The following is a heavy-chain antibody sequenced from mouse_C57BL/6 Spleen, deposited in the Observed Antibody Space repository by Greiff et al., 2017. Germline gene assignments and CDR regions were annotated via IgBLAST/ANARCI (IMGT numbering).Heavy chain of an antibody. CDR2: INPNNGGT. J-gene: IGHJ1*03. V-gene: IGHV1-26*01. CDR1: GYTFTDYY. CDR3: ARGGTTVVYWYFDV. D-gene: IGHD1-1*01. Sequence: EVQLQQSGPELVKPGASVKISCKASGYTFTDYYMNWVKQSHGKSLEWIGDINPNNGGTSYNQKFKGKATLTVDKSSSTAYLELRSLTSEDSAVYYCARGGTTVVYWYFDVWDTGTTVTVSS.